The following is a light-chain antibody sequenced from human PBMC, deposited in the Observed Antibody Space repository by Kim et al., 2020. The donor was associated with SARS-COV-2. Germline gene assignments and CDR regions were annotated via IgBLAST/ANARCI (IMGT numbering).Light chain of an antibody. J-gene: IGKJ1*01. CDR2: GAS. CDR3: QKYNSAPWT. Sequence: ASVGDRVTITCRASQGIRNSLAWYRQKPGKVPKLLIYGASTLRSGVPSRFRGSGSGTDFPLTISSLQPEDAATYYCQKYNSAPWTFGQGTKVDIK. CDR1: QGIRNS. V-gene: IGKV1-27*01.